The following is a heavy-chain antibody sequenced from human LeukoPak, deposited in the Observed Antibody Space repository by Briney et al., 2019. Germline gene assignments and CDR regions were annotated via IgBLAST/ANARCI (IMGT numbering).Heavy chain of an antibody. D-gene: IGHD2-15*01. CDR2: IWYDGSEK. Sequence: GGSLRLSCGASGFAFSSHGMPSVRQAPGKGLEWLTIIWYDGSEKYYADSVKGRFTVSRDNSKNTVYLQMNNLGVEDTAVYYCGKDLCSGTWYVDRVDQWGQGTLVTVSS. CDR1: GFAFSSHG. V-gene: IGHV3-33*06. CDR3: GKDLCSGTWYVDRVDQ. J-gene: IGHJ4*02.